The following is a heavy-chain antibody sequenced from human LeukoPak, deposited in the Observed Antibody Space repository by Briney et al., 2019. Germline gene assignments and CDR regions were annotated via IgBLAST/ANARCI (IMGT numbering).Heavy chain of an antibody. Sequence: PGRSLRLSCAAPGFTFTSHAMHWVRQAPGKGLEWATVIASDGRDKHYADSVKGRFTISRDNSKNTVYLQMDSLRTEDTAIYYCARDLTRSARYDFDFWGPGTLVTVSS. CDR1: GFTFTSHA. V-gene: IGHV3-30*04. CDR2: IASDGRDK. J-gene: IGHJ4*02. CDR3: ARDLTRSARYDFDF. D-gene: IGHD6-6*01.